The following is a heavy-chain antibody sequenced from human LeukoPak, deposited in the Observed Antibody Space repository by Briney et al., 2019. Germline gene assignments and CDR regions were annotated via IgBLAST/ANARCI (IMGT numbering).Heavy chain of an antibody. V-gene: IGHV1-18*04. CDR1: GYTFTSYG. CDR3: ASTLLWFGEPIKGYYFDY. J-gene: IGHJ4*02. Sequence: GASVKVSCKASGYTFTSYGISWVRQAPGQGLEWMGWISAYNGNTNYAQKLQGRVTMTTDTSTSTAYMELRSLRSDDTAVYYCASTLLWFGEPIKGYYFDYWGQGTLVTVSS. CDR2: ISAYNGNT. D-gene: IGHD3-10*01.